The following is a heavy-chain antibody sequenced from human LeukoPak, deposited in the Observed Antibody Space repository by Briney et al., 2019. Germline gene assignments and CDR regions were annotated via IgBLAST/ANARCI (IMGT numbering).Heavy chain of an antibody. J-gene: IGHJ4*02. CDR3: AMHNTAMDTVDY. D-gene: IGHD5-18*01. CDR2: INPNSGGT. V-gene: IGHV1-2*06. CDR1: GYTFTGYY. Sequence: ASVKVSCKASGYTFTGYYMHWVRQAPGQGLEWMGRINPNSGGTNYAQKFQGRVTMTRDTSISTAYMELSRLRPDDTAVYYCAMHNTAMDTVDYWGQGTLATVSS.